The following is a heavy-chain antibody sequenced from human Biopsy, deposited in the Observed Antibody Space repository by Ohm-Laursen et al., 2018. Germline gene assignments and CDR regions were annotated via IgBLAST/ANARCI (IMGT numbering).Heavy chain of an antibody. Sequence: SLRLSCAASGFTFSTYCMTWVRRAPGKGLEWVANIKRDGSQSNHADSVKGRFTISRDNAKNLLYLQMNSLRAEDTAVYYCTRDTTYYAGTTYYDALDVWGQGTTVTVSS. CDR2: IKRDGSQS. V-gene: IGHV3-7*01. CDR3: TRDTTYYAGTTYYDALDV. J-gene: IGHJ3*01. D-gene: IGHD2/OR15-2a*01. CDR1: GFTFSTYC.